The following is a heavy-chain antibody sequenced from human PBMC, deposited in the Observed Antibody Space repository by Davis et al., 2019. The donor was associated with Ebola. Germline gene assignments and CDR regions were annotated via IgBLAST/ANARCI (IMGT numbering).Heavy chain of an antibody. Sequence: GGSLRLSCAASGFTFSSNAMSWVRQAPGKGLEWVSAISGSGVSTYYADSVKGRFTISRDNSKNTLFLQMYSLRVEDTAVYYCAKGQYDFWSNYFAFDIWGRGTMVTVSS. J-gene: IGHJ3*02. D-gene: IGHD3-3*01. CDR1: GFTFSSNA. V-gene: IGHV3-23*01. CDR2: ISGSGVST. CDR3: AKGQYDFWSNYFAFDI.